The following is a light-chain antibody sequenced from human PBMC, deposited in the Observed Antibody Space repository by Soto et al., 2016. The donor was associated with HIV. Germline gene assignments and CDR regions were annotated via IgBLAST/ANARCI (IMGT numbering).Light chain of an antibody. V-gene: IGKV1-9*01. CDR1: QGISHF. J-gene: IGKJ1*01. Sequence: DIPLTQSPSFLSASVGDRVTITCRASQGISHFLAWYQQKPGKAPKLLIYAASTLQNGVPSRFSGSGSGTEFTLTISSLQPEDFATYYRLQHHTYPWAFGQGTKVEIK. CDR3: LQHHTYPWA. CDR2: AAS.